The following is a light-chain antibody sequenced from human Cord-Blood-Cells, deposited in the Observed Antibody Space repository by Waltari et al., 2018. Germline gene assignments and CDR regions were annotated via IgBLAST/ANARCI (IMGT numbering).Light chain of an antibody. CDR3: QQYNNWPRT. J-gene: IGKJ1*01. V-gene: IGKV3-15*01. Sequence: EIVMTQSPATLSVSPGERATLSCRASQSFSSNLAWYQQKPGQAPRLLISGSSTRATGIPARFSGSGSGRDFTLTISSLQSEDFAVYYCQQYNNWPRTFGQGTKVEIK. CDR1: QSFSSN. CDR2: GSS.